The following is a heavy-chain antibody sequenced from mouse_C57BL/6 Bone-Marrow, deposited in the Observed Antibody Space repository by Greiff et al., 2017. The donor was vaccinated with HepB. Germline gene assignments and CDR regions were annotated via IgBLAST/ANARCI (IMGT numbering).Heavy chain of an antibody. Sequence: VQLKESRPGLVKPSQSLSHTCSVTGYSITSGYYWNWIRQFPGNKLEWMGYISYDGSNNYNPSLKNRISITRDTSKNQFFLKLNSVTTEDTATYYCARDGPWFAYWGQVTLVTVSA. J-gene: IGHJ3*01. V-gene: IGHV3-6*01. CDR2: ISYDGSN. CDR3: ARDGPWFAY. CDR1: GYSITSGYY.